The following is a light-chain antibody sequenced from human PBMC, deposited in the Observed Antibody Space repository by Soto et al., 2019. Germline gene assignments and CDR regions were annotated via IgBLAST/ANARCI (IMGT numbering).Light chain of an antibody. Sequence: IQLTQSASFLSACEGDRVTITCRASQGISSYLAWYQQKPGKAPKLLIYAASTLQSGVPSRFSGSGSGTEFTLTISSLQPEDFATYYCQQLNSYPRTFGQGTKVEIK. CDR2: AAS. CDR3: QQLNSYPRT. J-gene: IGKJ1*01. V-gene: IGKV1-9*01. CDR1: QGISSY.